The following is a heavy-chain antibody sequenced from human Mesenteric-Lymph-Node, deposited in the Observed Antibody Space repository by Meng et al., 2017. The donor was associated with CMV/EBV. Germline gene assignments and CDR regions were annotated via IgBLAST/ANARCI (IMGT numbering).Heavy chain of an antibody. Sequence: GGSLRLSCAASGFTVSSNHMSWVRQAPGKGLEWVSVIYSGGSTYYADSVKGRFTISRDNSKNTLYLQMNSLRAEDTAVYYCARRQYCTSISCTDYWGQGTLVTVSS. CDR3: ARRQYCTSISCTDY. D-gene: IGHD2-2*01. J-gene: IGHJ4*02. V-gene: IGHV3-66*02. CDR2: IYSGGST. CDR1: GFTVSSNH.